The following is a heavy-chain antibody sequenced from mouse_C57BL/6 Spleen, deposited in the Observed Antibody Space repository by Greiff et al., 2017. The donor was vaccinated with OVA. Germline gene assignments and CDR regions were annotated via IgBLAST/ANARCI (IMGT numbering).Heavy chain of an antibody. CDR2: IDPETGGT. CDR1: GYTFTDYE. Sequence: VQLVESWAELVRPGASVTLSCKASGYTFTDYEMHWVKQTPVHGLEWIGAIDPETGGTAYNQKFKGKAILTADKSSSTAYMELRSLTSEDSAVYYCTREMAMDYWGQGTSVTVSS. V-gene: IGHV1-15*01. J-gene: IGHJ4*01. CDR3: TREMAMDY.